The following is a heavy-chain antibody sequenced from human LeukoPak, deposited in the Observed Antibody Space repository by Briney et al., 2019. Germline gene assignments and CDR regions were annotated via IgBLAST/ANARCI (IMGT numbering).Heavy chain of an antibody. J-gene: IGHJ4*02. D-gene: IGHD2-2*01. CDR1: GGSISNYY. CDR2: IYYSGSS. V-gene: IGHV4-59*01. Sequence: SETLSLTCTVSGGSISNYYWSWIRQPPGKGLEWVGYIYYSGSSNYNPSLKSRVTISVDTSKNQFSLKLSSVTAADTAVYYCARVAHCSSTTCYQGIFDYWGQGTLVTVSS. CDR3: ARVAHCSSTTCYQGIFDY.